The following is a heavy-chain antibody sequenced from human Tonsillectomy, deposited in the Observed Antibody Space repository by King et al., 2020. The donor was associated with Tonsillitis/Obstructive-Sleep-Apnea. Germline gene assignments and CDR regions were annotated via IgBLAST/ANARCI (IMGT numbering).Heavy chain of an antibody. CDR2: IYPGDSDT. Sequence: QLVQSRAEVKKPGESLKISCKGSGYSFSSYWIGWVRQMPGKGLEWMGIIYPGDSDTRYSPSFQAQVTISADKSISTAYLQWSSLKASDTAMYYCAGVGPDFWSGYLYYFDYWGQGTLVTVSS. D-gene: IGHD3-3*01. CDR1: GYSFSSYW. V-gene: IGHV5-51*01. CDR3: AGVGPDFWSGYLYYFDY. J-gene: IGHJ4*02.